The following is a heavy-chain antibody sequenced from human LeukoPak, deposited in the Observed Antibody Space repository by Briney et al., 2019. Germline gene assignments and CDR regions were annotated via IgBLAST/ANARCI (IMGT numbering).Heavy chain of an antibody. D-gene: IGHD1-26*01. J-gene: IGHJ4*02. Sequence: PGGSLTLSCAASGYTFSSYWMYWVSQAPGKGPVWVSRINGDGSTTSYPDSVKGRFTISRDNAKHTLYLQMNSLRAEDTAVYYCARVIVGATTGFDYWGQGTLVTVSS. CDR2: INGDGSTT. CDR1: GYTFSSYW. CDR3: ARVIVGATTGFDY. V-gene: IGHV3-74*01.